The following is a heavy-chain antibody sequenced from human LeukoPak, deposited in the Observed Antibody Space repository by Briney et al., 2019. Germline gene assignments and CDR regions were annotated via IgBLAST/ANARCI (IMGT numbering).Heavy chain of an antibody. J-gene: IGHJ4*01. Sequence: SETLSLTCTVSGGSINSGDYYWSWICQPPGKGLEWIGYIYYSGSTNYNPSLKSRISISVNTSKNQFSLKLNSVTAADTAVYYCARDPGPDSGTYGPFDYWGQGTLVTVSS. V-gene: IGHV4-30-4*01. D-gene: IGHD1-26*01. CDR2: IYYSGST. CDR3: ARDPGPDSGTYGPFDY. CDR1: GGSINSGDYY.